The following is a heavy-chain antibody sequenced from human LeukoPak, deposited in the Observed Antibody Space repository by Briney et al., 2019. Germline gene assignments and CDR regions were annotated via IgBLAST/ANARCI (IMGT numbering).Heavy chain of an antibody. CDR3: ARDKEDCSSTSCNNWFDP. Sequence: SETLSLTCTVSGGSISSSSYYWGWIRQPPGKGLEWIGSIYYSGSTYYNPSLKSRVTISVDTSKNQFSLKLSSVTAADTAVYYCARDKEDCSSTSCNNWFDPWGQGTLVTVSS. D-gene: IGHD2-2*01. CDR2: IYYSGST. J-gene: IGHJ5*02. V-gene: IGHV4-39*07. CDR1: GGSISSSSYY.